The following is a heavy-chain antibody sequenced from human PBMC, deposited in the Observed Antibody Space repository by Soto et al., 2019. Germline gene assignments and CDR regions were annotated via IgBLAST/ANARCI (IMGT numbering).Heavy chain of an antibody. CDR2: LYSSGSP. V-gene: IGHV4-61*01. D-gene: IGHD2-2*03. CDR1: SGSVSSGTYY. J-gene: IGHJ1*01. Sequence: PSETLSLTCSVSSGSVSSGTYYWCWIRHPPGKGLEWMGHLYSSGSPNDNPSLKSRVTLSVDPSKNQFSLRLSSGTVSDTATYCCAGDSEAAGYQYLGQSTLGT. CDR3: AGDSEAAGYQY.